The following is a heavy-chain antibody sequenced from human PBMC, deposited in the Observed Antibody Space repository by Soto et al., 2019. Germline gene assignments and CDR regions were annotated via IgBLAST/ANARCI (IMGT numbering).Heavy chain of an antibody. CDR1: GYTFTEFD. CDR2: MNTNTGNT. J-gene: IGHJ4*02. D-gene: IGHD3-3*01. Sequence: QVLLVQSGADVKKPGASVKVSCKTSGYTFTEFDINWVRQAPGQGLEWMGWMNTNTGNTGYGKKVPGRVTMTRDTSISTAYMELRRLRSEDTAVYYCARVVRFFGGHAGYWGQGTLVTVSS. CDR3: ARVVRFFGGHAGY. V-gene: IGHV1-8*01.